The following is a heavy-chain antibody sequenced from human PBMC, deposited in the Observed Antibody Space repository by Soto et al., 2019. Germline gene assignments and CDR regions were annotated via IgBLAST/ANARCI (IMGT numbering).Heavy chain of an antibody. CDR3: ARILKRIAYPTEFDY. CDR1: GGSFSGYY. Sequence: SETLSLTCAVYGGSFSGYYWSWIRQPPGKGLEWIGEINHSGSTNYNPSLKSRVTISVDTSKNQFSLKLSSVTAADTAVYYCARILKRIAYPTEFDYWGQGTPVTVSS. CDR2: INHSGST. D-gene: IGHD2-15*01. J-gene: IGHJ4*02. V-gene: IGHV4-34*01.